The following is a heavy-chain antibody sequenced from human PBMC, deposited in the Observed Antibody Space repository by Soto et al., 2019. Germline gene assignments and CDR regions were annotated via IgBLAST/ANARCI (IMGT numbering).Heavy chain of an antibody. CDR2: IYYSGST. Sequence: ETLSLTCTVSGCSIISYYWSWIRQPPWKGLEWIGYIYYSGSTNYNPSLKSRVTISVDTSKNQFSLKLSSVTAADTAVYYCARDARVAVAGTYGEWFEPWGQGTLVTVSS. J-gene: IGHJ5*02. V-gene: IGHV4-59*01. D-gene: IGHD6-19*01. CDR1: GCSIISYY. CDR3: ARDARVAVAGTYGEWFEP.